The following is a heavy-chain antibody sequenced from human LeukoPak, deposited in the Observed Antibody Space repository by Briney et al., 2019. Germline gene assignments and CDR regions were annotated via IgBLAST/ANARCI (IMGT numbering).Heavy chain of an antibody. V-gene: IGHV3-74*01. D-gene: IGHD6-19*01. CDR2: INSDGTTT. J-gene: IGHJ4*02. CDR3: ARFSSGWSRSGFDY. Sequence: GGSLRLSCAASGFTFSSYWMHWVRQGPGKELTWVSHINSDGTTTNYADSVKDRFTISRDNAKNTLYLQMNSLRVEDTAVYYCARFSSGWSRSGFDYWGQGTLVTVSS. CDR1: GFTFSSYW.